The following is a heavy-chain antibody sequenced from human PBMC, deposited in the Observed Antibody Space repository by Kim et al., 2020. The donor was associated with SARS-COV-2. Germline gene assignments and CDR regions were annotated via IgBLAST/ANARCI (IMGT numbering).Heavy chain of an antibody. CDR1: GGSVSSGSYY. CDR3: ARRVGKVYYYGMDV. CDR2: IYYSGST. J-gene: IGHJ6*02. Sequence: SETLSLTCTVSGGSVSSGSYYWSWIRQPPGKGLEWIGYIYYSGSTNYNPSLKSRVTISVDTSKNQFSLKLSSVTAADTAVYYCARRVGKVYYYGMDVWGQGTTVTVSS. V-gene: IGHV4-61*01.